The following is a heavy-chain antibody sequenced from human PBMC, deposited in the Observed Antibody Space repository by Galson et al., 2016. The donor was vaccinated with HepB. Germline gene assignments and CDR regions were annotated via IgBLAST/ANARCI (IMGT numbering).Heavy chain of an antibody. V-gene: IGHV3-23*01. CDR1: GFTFSSYA. CDR2: ISRSGDTT. CDR3: AEDRETTSWGNFAP. Sequence: SLRLSCAASGFTFSSYAMTWVRQAPGKGLEWVSSISRSGDTTFYADSVKGRFTLSRDNSKDTLYMQINSLRAEDTAVYYCAEDRETTSWGNFAPWGRGTLVTVSS. D-gene: IGHD3-16*01. J-gene: IGHJ5*02.